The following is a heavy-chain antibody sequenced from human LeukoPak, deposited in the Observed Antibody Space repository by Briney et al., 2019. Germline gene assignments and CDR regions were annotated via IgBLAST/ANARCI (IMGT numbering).Heavy chain of an antibody. CDR3: ARVSNWGTSRGDY. V-gene: IGHV4-4*02. CDR2: IYHTGRA. CDR1: GDSISSSNW. Sequence: SGTLSLTCTVSGDSISSSNWWSWVRQPPGKGLGWIGEIYHTGRANYNPSLKRRVTISVDKSKNQFSLNLSSVTAADTAVYYCARVSNWGTSRGDYWGQGTLVTVSS. J-gene: IGHJ4*02. D-gene: IGHD1-1*01.